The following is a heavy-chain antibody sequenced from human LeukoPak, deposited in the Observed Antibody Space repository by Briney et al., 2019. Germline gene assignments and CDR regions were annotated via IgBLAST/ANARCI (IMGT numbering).Heavy chain of an antibody. Sequence: SETLSLTCAVYGGSFSGYYWSWIRQPPGKGLEWIGEINHSGSTNYNPSLKSRVTISVDTSKNQFSLKLSSVTAADTAVYYCARARGLHRSCGGYYYYMDVWGKGTTVTVSS. CDR1: GGSFSGYY. J-gene: IGHJ6*03. CDR2: INHSGST. V-gene: IGHV4-34*01. D-gene: IGHD2-21*01. CDR3: ARARGLHRSCGGYYYYMDV.